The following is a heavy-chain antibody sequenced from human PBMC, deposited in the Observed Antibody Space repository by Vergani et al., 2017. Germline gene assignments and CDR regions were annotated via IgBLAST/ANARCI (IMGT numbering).Heavy chain of an antibody. CDR3: AREDSGSYYNYFDY. V-gene: IGHV1-3*01. CDR2: INAGNGNT. D-gene: IGHD1-26*01. CDR1: GYTFTSYA. Sequence: QVQLVQSGAEVKKPGASVKVSCKASGYTFTSYAMHWVRQAPGQRLEWMGWINAGNGNTKYSQKFQGRVTSTRDTSASTAYMEMSSLRSEDTAVYYCAREDSGSYYNYFDYWGQGTLVTVSS. J-gene: IGHJ4*02.